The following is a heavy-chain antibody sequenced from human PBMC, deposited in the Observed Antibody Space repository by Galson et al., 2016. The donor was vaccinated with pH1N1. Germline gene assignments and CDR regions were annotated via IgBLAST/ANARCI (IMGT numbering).Heavy chain of an antibody. D-gene: IGHD3-10*01. CDR1: GGSFSDYY. CDR2: VNPSGST. V-gene: IGHV4-34*01. Sequence: SETLSLTCTVYGGSFSDYYWSWIRQPPGKGLEWIGEVNPSGSTIYNPSLNSRVIISADTSRNQFSLKLTSVTAADTAVYFCARVDFGGKLGDWGQGTLVTVSS. J-gene: IGHJ4*02. CDR3: ARVDFGGKLGD.